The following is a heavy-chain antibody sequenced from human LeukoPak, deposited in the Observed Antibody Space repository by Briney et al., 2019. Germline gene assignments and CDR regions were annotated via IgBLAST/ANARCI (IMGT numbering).Heavy chain of an antibody. Sequence: GGSLRLSCAASGFTFSSYWMSWVRQAPGKGLEWVGRIKSKTDGGTTDYAAPVKGRSTISRDDSKNTLYLQMNSLKTEDTAVYYCTTYGDYVEDFDYWGQGTLVTVSS. J-gene: IGHJ4*02. CDR2: IKSKTDGGTT. CDR1: GFTFSSYW. D-gene: IGHD4-17*01. CDR3: TTYGDYVEDFDY. V-gene: IGHV3-15*01.